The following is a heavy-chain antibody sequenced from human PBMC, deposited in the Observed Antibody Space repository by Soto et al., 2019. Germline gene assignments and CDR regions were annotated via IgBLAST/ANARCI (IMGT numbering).Heavy chain of an antibody. D-gene: IGHD3-22*01. V-gene: IGHV4-61*05. CDR3: ARLNDYYDSSGYSPYYFDY. Sequence: PSQTHPLRYTVAGGNISNNIYYWSWNRKPPGKGLEWIGYIYYSGSTNYNPSLKSRVTISVDTSKNQFSLKLSSVTAADTAVYYCARLNDYYDSSGYSPYYFDYWGQGTLVTVSS. CDR1: GGNISNNIYY. CDR2: IYYSGST. J-gene: IGHJ4*02.